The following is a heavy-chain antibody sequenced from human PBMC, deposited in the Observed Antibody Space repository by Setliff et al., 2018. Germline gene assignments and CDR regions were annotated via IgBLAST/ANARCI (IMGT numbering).Heavy chain of an antibody. Sequence: SETLSLTCIVSGGSISSTSHYWGWIRQPPGKGLEWIGSIFYSGSTYYNPSLQSRVTLSVDTSRNHFSLKLNSVTAADTAMYYCARSAGYSSSWYNYYYGMDVWGQGTTVTV. V-gene: IGHV4-39*02. D-gene: IGHD6-13*01. CDR2: IFYSGST. CDR1: GGSISSTSHY. J-gene: IGHJ6*02. CDR3: ARSAGYSSSWYNYYYGMDV.